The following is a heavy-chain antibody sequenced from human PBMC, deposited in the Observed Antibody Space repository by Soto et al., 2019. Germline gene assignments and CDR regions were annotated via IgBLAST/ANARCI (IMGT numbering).Heavy chain of an antibody. CDR1: GYTFTGYY. D-gene: IGHD2-2*01. CDR3: ARERYQVISDGMDV. CDR2: INPQTGGT. J-gene: IGHJ6*02. Sequence: ASVKVSCKASGYTFTGYYIHWVREAPGQGLEWMGWINPQTGGTSYAQKFQGRVTLSRDTSINTAYLELSRLRFDDAAVYFCARERYQVISDGMDVWGQGATVTVS. V-gene: IGHV1-2*02.